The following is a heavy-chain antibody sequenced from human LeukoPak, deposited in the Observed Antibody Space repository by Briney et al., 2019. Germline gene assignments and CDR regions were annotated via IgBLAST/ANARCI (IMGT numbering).Heavy chain of an antibody. CDR1: GFSFSNYW. D-gene: IGHD1-26*01. V-gene: IGHV3-7*01. Sequence: GGSLRLSCAASGFSFSNYWMSWVRQAAGKGLEWVANIKQDGSEEYYVDSVKGRFTISRDNTKKSLYLQMNRLRGEDTAVYYCTRMELRNDYYMDVWGKGTTVTISS. CDR3: TRMELRNDYYMDV. J-gene: IGHJ6*03. CDR2: IKQDGSEE.